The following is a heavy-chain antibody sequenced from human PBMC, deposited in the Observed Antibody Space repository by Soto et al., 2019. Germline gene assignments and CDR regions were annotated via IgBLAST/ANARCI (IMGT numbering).Heavy chain of an antibody. V-gene: IGHV4-59*01. J-gene: IGHJ4*02. CDR1: GDSISSNY. D-gene: IGHD6-6*01. Sequence: SETLSLTCTVSGDSISSNYWSWIRQPPGERLEWIGYIYNSGSTNYNPSLNSRATMSVDTSKNQFSLKVRSVTAADTAVYYCVRGETWHLVDCWGQGTLGNVS. CDR3: VRGETWHLVDC. CDR2: IYNSGST.